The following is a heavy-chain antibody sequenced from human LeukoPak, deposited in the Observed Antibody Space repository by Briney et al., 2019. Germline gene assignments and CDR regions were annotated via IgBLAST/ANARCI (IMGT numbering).Heavy chain of an antibody. CDR2: INLNSGAN. V-gene: IGHV1-2*02. CDR3: ARGRCSSRSCYLFDY. Sequence: ASVNVSCKAAGYTLTGYYMPWVRQAPGQGLEWMGWINLNSGANSYAQKFPGRRTMTRETYINTAYLEMSRLRSDDTAVYYCARGRCSSRSCYLFDYWGQGTLVTVSS. CDR1: GYTLTGYY. J-gene: IGHJ4*02. D-gene: IGHD2-2*01.